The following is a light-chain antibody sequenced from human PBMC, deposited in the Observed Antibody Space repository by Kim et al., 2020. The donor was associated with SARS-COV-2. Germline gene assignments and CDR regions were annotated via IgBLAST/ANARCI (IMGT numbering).Light chain of an antibody. J-gene: IGKJ5*01. CDR2: AAS. CDR3: QQYYSYPVT. V-gene: IGKV1D-16*01. CDR1: QDIRRW. Sequence: ASVGDRVTIPCRASQDIRRWLAWYQQKPGRAPKPLIYAASSLHSGAPSRFSGSGSGTDFTLTINSLQPEDFATYYCQQYYSYPVTFGPGTRLEIK.